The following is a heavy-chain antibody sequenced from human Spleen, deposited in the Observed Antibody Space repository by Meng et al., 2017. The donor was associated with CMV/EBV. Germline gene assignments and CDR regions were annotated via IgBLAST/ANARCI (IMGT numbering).Heavy chain of an antibody. CDR1: GFTFSSYS. CDR3: ARDSQQLVRKYNWFDP. J-gene: IGHJ5*02. D-gene: IGHD6-13*01. Sequence: GESLKISCAASGFTFSSYSMNWVRQAPGKGLEWVSSISSSSSYIYYADSVKGRFTISRDNAKNSLYLQMNSLRAEDTAVYYCARDSQQLVRKYNWFDPWGQGTLVTVSS. CDR2: ISSSSSYI. V-gene: IGHV3-21*01.